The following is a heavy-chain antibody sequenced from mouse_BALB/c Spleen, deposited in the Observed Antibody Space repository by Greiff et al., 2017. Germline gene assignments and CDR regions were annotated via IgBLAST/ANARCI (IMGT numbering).Heavy chain of an antibody. Sequence: EVQLVESGPELVKPGASVKVSCKASGYAFTSYNMYWVKQSHGKSLEWIGYIDPYNGGTSYNQKFKGKATLTVDKSSSTAYMHLNSLTSEDSAVYYCARSKYGNYDYAMDYWGQGTSVTVSS. CDR2: IDPYNGGT. D-gene: IGHD2-10*02. CDR1: GYAFTSYN. V-gene: IGHV1S135*01. CDR3: ARSKYGNYDYAMDY. J-gene: IGHJ4*01.